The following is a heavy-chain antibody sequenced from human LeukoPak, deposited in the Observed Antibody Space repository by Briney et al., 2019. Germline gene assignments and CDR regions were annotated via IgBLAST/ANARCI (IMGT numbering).Heavy chain of an antibody. J-gene: IGHJ4*02. CDR2: IYYSGST. CDR1: GGSISSSSYY. D-gene: IGHD6-13*01. Sequence: SETLSLTCTVSGGSISSSSYYWSWIRQPPGKGLESIGYIYYSGSTNYNPSLKSRVTISVDTSKNQFSLKLSSVTAADTAVYYCARRGSSWYYFDYWGQGTLVTVSS. V-gene: IGHV4-61*05. CDR3: ARRGSSWYYFDY.